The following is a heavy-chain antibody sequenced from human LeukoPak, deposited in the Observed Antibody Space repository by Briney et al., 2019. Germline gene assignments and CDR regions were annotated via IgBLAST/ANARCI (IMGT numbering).Heavy chain of an antibody. CDR3: ARAPPYYYFYMDV. J-gene: IGHJ6*03. V-gene: IGHV4-38-2*02. CDR1: GYSISSGNY. Sequence: SEALSLTCTVSGYSISSGNYWGWIRQPPGKGLEWIGSIYHSGSTYYNPSLKSRVTISVDTSKNQFSLKLSSVTAADTAVYYCARAPPYYYFYMDVWGKGTTVTVSS. CDR2: IYHSGST.